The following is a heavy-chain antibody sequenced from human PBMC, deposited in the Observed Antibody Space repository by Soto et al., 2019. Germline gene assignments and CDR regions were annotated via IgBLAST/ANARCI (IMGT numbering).Heavy chain of an antibody. J-gene: IGHJ1*01. CDR3: ANSGGIGRPPDT. V-gene: IGHV3-23*01. D-gene: IGHD3-10*01. CDR1: GFTFSVYA. CDR2: IGDSGDIT. Sequence: PGVSLRRSCAASGFTFSVYAMIWVRQAPGKGLQWVPSIGDSGDITYYADRVRGRFTIATDNTKDTVYLTKASLRTADTPTYYCANSGGIGRPPDTWGQGALVTVAS.